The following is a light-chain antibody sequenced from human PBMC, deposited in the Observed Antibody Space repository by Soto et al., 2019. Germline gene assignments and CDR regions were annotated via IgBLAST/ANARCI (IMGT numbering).Light chain of an antibody. CDR3: SSYTSSSTLLYV. CDR1: SSDVGGYNY. J-gene: IGLJ1*01. V-gene: IGLV2-14*01. CDR2: EVS. Sequence: QSVLTQPASVSGSPGQSITISCTGTSSDVGGYNYVSWYQQRPGKAPKLMIYEVSNRPSGVSNRFSGSKSGNTASLTISGLQAEDEADYYCSSYTSSSTLLYVVGTGTKLTVL.